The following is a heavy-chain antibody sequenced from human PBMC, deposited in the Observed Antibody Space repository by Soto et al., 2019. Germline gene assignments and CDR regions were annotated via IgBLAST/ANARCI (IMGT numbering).Heavy chain of an antibody. CDR1: GLTFSSYA. CDR3: ARILGVVVPAAIGPYYGMDV. D-gene: IGHD2-2*02. V-gene: IGHV3-21*01. Sequence: PGGSLRLSCAASGLTFSSYAMSWVRQAPGKGLEWVSSISSSSSYIYYADSVKGRFTISRDNAKNSLYLQMNSLRAEDTAVYYCARILGVVVPAAIGPYYGMDVWGQGTTVTVSS. J-gene: IGHJ6*02. CDR2: ISSSSSYI.